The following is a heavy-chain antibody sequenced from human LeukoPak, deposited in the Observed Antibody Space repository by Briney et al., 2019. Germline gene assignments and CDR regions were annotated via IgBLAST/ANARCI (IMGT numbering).Heavy chain of an antibody. J-gene: IGHJ5*02. CDR2: MYYSGST. CDR3: ARTERSTMVRGVSNNWFDP. D-gene: IGHD3-10*01. V-gene: IGHV4-59*01. Sequence: SETLSLTCTVSGGSISSYYWSWIRQPPGKGLEWIGYMYYSGSTNYNPSLKSRVTISVDTSKNQFSLKLSSVTAADTAVYYCARTERSTMVRGVSNNWFDPWGQGTLVTVSS. CDR1: GGSISSYY.